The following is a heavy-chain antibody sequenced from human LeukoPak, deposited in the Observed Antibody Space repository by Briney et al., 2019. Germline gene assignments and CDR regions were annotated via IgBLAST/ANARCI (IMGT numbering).Heavy chain of an antibody. D-gene: IGHD4-11*01. Sequence: PSETLSLTCAVYGGSFSGYYWSWIRQPPGKGLEWIGEINHSGSTNYNPSLKSRVTISVDTSKNQFSLKLSSVTAADTAVYYCARYKGSNYLYYFDYWGQGTLVTVSS. V-gene: IGHV4-34*01. CDR2: INHSGST. CDR3: ARYKGSNYLYYFDY. CDR1: GGSFSGYY. J-gene: IGHJ4*02.